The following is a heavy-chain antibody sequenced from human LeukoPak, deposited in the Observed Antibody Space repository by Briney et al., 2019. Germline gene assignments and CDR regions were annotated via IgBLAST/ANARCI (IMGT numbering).Heavy chain of an antibody. CDR3: AKDGYLIVVPAASR. D-gene: IGHD2-2*01. V-gene: IGHV3-23*01. CDR2: SGSGGST. Sequence: SGSGGSTYYAASVKGRFTISRDNSKNTLYLQMNSLRAEDTAVYYCAKDGYLIVVPAASRWGQGTLVTVSS. J-gene: IGHJ4*02.